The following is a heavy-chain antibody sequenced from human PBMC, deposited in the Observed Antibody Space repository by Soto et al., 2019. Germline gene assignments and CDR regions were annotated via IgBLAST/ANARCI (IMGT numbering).Heavy chain of an antibody. V-gene: IGHV3-23*01. Sequence: SMRLAGQRSGINFRALATGWVSKTPGEGVEWVSGISCCVGSTSYADSVKGRFSLARDDSKNTLSLQLDSLRVENTAHYYCAKADGEHWLIPQLDSWDQGTPVT. J-gene: IGHJ1*01. D-gene: IGHD6-19*01. CDR3: AKADGEHWLIPQLDS. CDR1: GINFRALA. CDR2: ISCCVGST.